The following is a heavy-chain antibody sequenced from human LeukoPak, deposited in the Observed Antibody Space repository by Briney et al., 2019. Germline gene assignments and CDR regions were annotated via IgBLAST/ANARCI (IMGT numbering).Heavy chain of an antibody. CDR2: ITTSTGKP. CDR3: ARDASMINFDH. J-gene: IGHJ4*02. D-gene: IGHD3-16*01. Sequence: ASVKVSCEASGYTFTVYSINWLRQAPGQGLEWMGWITTSTGKPTYAQGFTGRFVFSLDTSVSTTYLHINSLKAEDTAVYYCARDASMINFDHWGQGSLVTVSS. CDR1: GYTFTVYS. V-gene: IGHV7-4-1*02.